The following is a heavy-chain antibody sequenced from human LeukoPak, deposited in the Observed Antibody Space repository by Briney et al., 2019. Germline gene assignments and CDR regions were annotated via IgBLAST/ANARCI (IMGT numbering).Heavy chain of an antibody. CDR2: ISNSGSST. V-gene: IGHV3-21*01. CDR1: GFTFTSYA. Sequence: GGSLRLSCAASGFTFTSYAMTWVRQAPGKGLEWVSGISNSGSSTYYADSVKGRFTISRDNAKNSLYLQMNSLRAEDTAVYYCARDGVRGHDIWGQGTMVTVSS. D-gene: IGHD3-10*01. J-gene: IGHJ3*02. CDR3: ARDGVRGHDI.